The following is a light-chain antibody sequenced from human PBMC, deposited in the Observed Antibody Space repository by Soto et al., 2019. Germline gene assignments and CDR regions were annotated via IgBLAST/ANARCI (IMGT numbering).Light chain of an antibody. CDR3: LQDNSYPLT. CDR1: QSISSW. J-gene: IGKJ4*01. Sequence: IHMTESPSTLSASVGNRVTNTCRETQSISSWVGWYQQKPGKAPKIVIYDASSLESGVPSRFSGSVSGTDFTLTISSLQTEDLATYDCLQDNSYPLTFGGGTKVDIK. V-gene: IGKV1-5*01. CDR2: DAS.